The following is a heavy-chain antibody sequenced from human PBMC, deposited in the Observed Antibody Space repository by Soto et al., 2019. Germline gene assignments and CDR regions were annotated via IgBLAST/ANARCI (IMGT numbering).Heavy chain of an antibody. CDR3: ASDRSSGWDQGYGMDV. CDR2: IYYSGST. D-gene: IGHD6-19*01. V-gene: IGHV4-59*07. CDR1: GGSISTYY. Sequence: SDTLFLTCTVSGGSISTYYWSWIRQPPGKGLEWIGYIYYSGSTSYNPSLKSRVTISVDTSKNQFSLKLRSVTAADTAVYYCASDRSSGWDQGYGMDVWGQGTTVTVSS. J-gene: IGHJ6*02.